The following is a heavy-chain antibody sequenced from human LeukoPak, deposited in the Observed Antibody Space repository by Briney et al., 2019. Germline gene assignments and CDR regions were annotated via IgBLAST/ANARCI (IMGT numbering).Heavy chain of an antibody. CDR2: ISGKDGGT. CDR3: TRDPGGDPFFDY. J-gene: IGHJ4*02. Sequence: ASVKVSCKASGYAFTAYYIHWVRQAPGQGLEWMGWISGKDGGTHYGQKFQGRVTMTRDTSITTVYLDLSILTSDDTAVYFRTRDPGGDPFFDYWGQGALVSVSS. V-gene: IGHV1-2*02. CDR1: GYAFTAYY. D-gene: IGHD2-21*02.